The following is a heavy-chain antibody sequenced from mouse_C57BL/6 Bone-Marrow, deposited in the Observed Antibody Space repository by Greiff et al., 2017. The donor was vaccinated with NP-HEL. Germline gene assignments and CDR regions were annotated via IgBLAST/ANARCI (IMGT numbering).Heavy chain of an antibody. V-gene: IGHV1-82*01. Sequence: VQLQQSGPELVKPGASVKISCKASGYAFSSSWMNWVKQRPGKGLEWIGRIYPGDGDTNYNGKFKGKVTLTADKSSSTAYMQLSSLTSEDSAVYFCARRGSSYCWYFDVWGTGTTVTVSS. CDR3: ARRGSSYCWYFDV. CDR1: GYAFSSSW. D-gene: IGHD1-1*01. CDR2: IYPGDGDT. J-gene: IGHJ1*03.